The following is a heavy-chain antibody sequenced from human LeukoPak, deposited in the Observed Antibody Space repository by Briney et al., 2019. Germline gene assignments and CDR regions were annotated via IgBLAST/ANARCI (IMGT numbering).Heavy chain of an antibody. D-gene: IGHD6-19*01. CDR3: AGEVIAVAGAGNWFDP. V-gene: IGHV3-53*01. CDR2: IYSGGST. CDR1: GLTFSSYW. J-gene: IGHJ5*02. Sequence: GGSLRLSCAASGLTFSSYWMHWVRQAPGKGLVWVSVIYSGGSTYYADSVKGRFTISRDNSKNTLYLQMNSLRAEDTAVYYCAGEVIAVAGAGNWFDPWGQGTLVTVSS.